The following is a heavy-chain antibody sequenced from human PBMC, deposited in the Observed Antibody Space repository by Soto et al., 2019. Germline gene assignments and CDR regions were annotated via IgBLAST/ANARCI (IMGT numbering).Heavy chain of an antibody. D-gene: IGHD3-10*01. CDR2: IWYDGSNK. J-gene: IGHJ4*02. CDR1: GFTFSSYG. CDR3: ARGPLLESFRYYHDPYFDY. Sequence: PGGSLRLSCAASGFTFSSYGMHWVRQAPGKGLEWVAVIWYDGSNKYYADSVKGRFTISRDNSKNTLYLQMNSLRAEDTAVYYCARGPLLESFRYYHDPYFDYWGQGTLVTVS. V-gene: IGHV3-33*01.